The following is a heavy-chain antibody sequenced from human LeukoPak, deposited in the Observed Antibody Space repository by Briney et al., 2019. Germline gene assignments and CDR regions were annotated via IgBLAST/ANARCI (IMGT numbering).Heavy chain of an antibody. J-gene: IGHJ4*02. D-gene: IGHD3-10*01. Sequence: SETLSLTCTVSGGSVSSGSYYWSWIRQPPGKGLEWLGYTYNSGSTLYNPSLKSRVTISVDTSRNEFSLRLTSVTAADAAVYYCARDRELNYWGQGTLVTVSS. V-gene: IGHV4-61*01. CDR1: GGSVSSGSYY. CDR2: TYNSGST. CDR3: ARDRELNY.